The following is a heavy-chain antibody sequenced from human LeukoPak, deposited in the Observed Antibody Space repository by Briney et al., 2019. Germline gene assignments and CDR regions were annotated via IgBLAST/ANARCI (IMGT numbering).Heavy chain of an antibody. CDR1: GFTFSIYA. CDR2: LSESGGLA. J-gene: IGHJ4*02. Sequence: PGGSLRLSCAASGFTFSIYAMAWVRQAPGKGLEWVSTLSESGGLAYYADSVKGRFTISRDNSKNTLYLQVNSLRAEDAAVYYCAKEGRPNSGGGYFDYWGQGTLATVSP. V-gene: IGHV3-23*01. D-gene: IGHD4-23*01. CDR3: AKEGRPNSGGGYFDY.